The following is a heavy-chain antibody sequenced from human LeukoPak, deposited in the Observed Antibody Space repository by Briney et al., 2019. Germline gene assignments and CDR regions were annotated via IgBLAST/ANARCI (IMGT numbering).Heavy chain of an antibody. CDR2: TIPIFGTA. Sequence: SVKVSCKASGGTFSSYAISWVRQAPGQGLEWMGGTIPIFGTANYAQKFQDRVTITADKSTSTAYMELSSLRSEDTAVYYCARTDSITIFGVVADNWFDPWGQGTLVTVSS. CDR3: ARTDSITIFGVVADNWFDP. CDR1: GGTFSSYA. V-gene: IGHV1-69*06. D-gene: IGHD3-3*01. J-gene: IGHJ5*02.